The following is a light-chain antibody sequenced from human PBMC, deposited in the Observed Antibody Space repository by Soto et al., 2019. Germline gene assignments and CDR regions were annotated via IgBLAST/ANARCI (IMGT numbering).Light chain of an antibody. V-gene: IGKV3-15*01. CDR1: ETVATN. J-gene: IGKJ1*01. CDR2: GAS. Sequence: VMTQSPATLSVSPGERATLSCWASETVATNLAWYQQKPGQAPRLLISGASTRAAGISDRFRGSGSGTEFTLTISSLRSEDSAIYYCQQYFEWPPMTVGQGTKVDIK. CDR3: QQYFEWPPMT.